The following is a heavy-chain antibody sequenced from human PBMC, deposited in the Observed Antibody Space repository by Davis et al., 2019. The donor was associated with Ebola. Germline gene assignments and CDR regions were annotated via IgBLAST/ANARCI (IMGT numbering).Heavy chain of an antibody. V-gene: IGHV3-23*01. CDR3: AKDTSNIWFDI. Sequence: GGSLRLSCAASGFIFSSYVMSWVRQAPGKGLEWVSTLGTSADTYYAESVKGRFTISRDNSKNTLYLQMNGLRVEDTAIYYCAKDTSNIWFDIWGQGTNVTVSS. D-gene: IGHD1-26*01. CDR2: LGTSADT. CDR1: GFIFSSYV. J-gene: IGHJ3*02.